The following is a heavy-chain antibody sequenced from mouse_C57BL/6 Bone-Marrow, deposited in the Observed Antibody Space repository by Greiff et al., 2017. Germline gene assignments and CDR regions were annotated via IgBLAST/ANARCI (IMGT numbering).Heavy chain of an antibody. D-gene: IGHD1-1*01. Sequence: VQLQQPGAELVKPGASVKLSCKASGYTFTSYWMHWVKQRPGQGLEWIGMIHPNSGSTNYNEKFKSKATLTVDKSSSTAYMQLSSLTSEDSAVYYCARYCGSSPWFAYWGQGTLVTVSA. V-gene: IGHV1-64*01. CDR2: IHPNSGST. CDR1: GYTFTSYW. CDR3: ARYCGSSPWFAY. J-gene: IGHJ3*01.